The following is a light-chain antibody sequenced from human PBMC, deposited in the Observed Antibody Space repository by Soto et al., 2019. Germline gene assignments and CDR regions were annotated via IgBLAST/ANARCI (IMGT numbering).Light chain of an antibody. Sequence: QSALTQPASMSGSPGQSITISCTGTSSDIGGNNHVSWYQQHPGKAPKLIIYGVTNRPSGVSYRFSGSKSGNTASLTISGLQAEYEADYYCNSFAGSRGYVFGTGTKLTVL. CDR1: SSDIGGNNH. V-gene: IGLV2-14*01. CDR3: NSFAGSRGYV. J-gene: IGLJ1*01. CDR2: GVT.